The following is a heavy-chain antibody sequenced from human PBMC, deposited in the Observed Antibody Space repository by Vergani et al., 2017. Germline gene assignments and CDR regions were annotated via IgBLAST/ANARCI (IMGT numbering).Heavy chain of an antibody. Sequence: QVQLVESGGGVVQPGRSLRLSCAASGFTFSSYAMHWVRQAPGKGLEWVAVISYDGSNKYYADSVKGRFTISRDNSKNTLYLQMNSLRAEDTAVYYCARDPQWGSAYYFDYWGQGTLVTVSS. CDR3: ARDPQWGSAYYFDY. V-gene: IGHV3-30-3*01. D-gene: IGHD3-16*01. J-gene: IGHJ4*02. CDR2: ISYDGSNK. CDR1: GFTFSSYA.